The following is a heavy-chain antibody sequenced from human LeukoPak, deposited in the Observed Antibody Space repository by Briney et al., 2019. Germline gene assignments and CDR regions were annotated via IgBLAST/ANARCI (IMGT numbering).Heavy chain of an antibody. CDR2: INHSGST. D-gene: IGHD3-10*01. CDR3: ARGRIYGSVSYYNF. CDR1: GGSFSGYY. Sequence: SETLSLTCAVYGGSFSGYYWSWIRQPPGKGLEWMGEINHSGSTNYNPSLKSRVTISVDTSKNQVSLKLSSVTAADTAVYYCARGRIYGSVSYYNFWGQGSLVTVSS. J-gene: IGHJ4*02. V-gene: IGHV4-34*01.